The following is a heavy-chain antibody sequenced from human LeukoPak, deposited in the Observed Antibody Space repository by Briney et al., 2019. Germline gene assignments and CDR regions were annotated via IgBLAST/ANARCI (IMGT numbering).Heavy chain of an antibody. V-gene: IGHV4-39*07. CDR2: IYYTGST. D-gene: IGHD2-2*02. CDR1: SGSISSSTYY. J-gene: IGHJ4*02. Sequence: SETLSLTCTVSSGSISSSTYYWGWIRQPPGKGLEWIGTIYYTGSTYYNPSLKSRVTISVDTSKNQFSLKLSSVTAADTAVYYCARGRRRRIPFDYWGQGTLVTVSS. CDR3: ARGRRRRIPFDY.